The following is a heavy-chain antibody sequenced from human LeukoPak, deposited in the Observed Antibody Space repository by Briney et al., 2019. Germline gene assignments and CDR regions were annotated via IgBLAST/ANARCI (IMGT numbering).Heavy chain of an antibody. V-gene: IGHV3-7*01. CDR3: ATDRGWRTSGYYLYYFEY. J-gene: IGHJ4*02. D-gene: IGHD3-3*01. CDR1: GFIFTNYF. CDR2: IKHDGSEK. Sequence: GGSLRLSCAASGFIFTNYFMSWVRQAPGQGLEWVASIKHDGSEKYYVDSVRGRFTISRDNTMNSLYLQMSSLRAEDTAVYYCATDRGWRTSGYYLYYFEYWGQGTLVTFSS.